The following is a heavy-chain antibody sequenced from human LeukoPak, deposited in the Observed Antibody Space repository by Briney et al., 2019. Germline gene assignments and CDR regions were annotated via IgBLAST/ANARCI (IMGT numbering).Heavy chain of an antibody. V-gene: IGHV7-4-1*01. CDR1: GYTFTNYA. D-gene: IGHD2-15*01. CDR2: INTDTGNP. CDR3: ARGRYCSGGSCYGDY. J-gene: IGHJ4*02. Sequence: GASVKVSCKASGYTFTNYAMSWVQQAPGQGLEWMGWINTDTGNPTYAQGFTGRFVFSLDTSVSTAYLQIGSLKADDTAVYYCARGRYCSGGSCYGDYWGQGSLVTVSS.